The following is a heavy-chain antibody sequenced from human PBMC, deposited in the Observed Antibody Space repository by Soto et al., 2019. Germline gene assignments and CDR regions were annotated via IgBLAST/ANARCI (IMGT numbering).Heavy chain of an antibody. CDR3: ARHDHGAFTINGCHV. CDR2: ISYSGTT. D-gene: IGHD2-8*01. V-gene: IGHV4-39*01. J-gene: IGHJ3*01. CDR1: GDSITTSGHL. Sequence: QVQLQESGPGLLKPSNTLSLTCTVSGDSITTSGHLWGWIRQPPGNGLEWIGTISYSGTTIYNPYLRSQTTISVDSSKNQFSLSLVSVPAADTAMYYCARHDHGAFTINGCHVWGQGTMVTVSS.